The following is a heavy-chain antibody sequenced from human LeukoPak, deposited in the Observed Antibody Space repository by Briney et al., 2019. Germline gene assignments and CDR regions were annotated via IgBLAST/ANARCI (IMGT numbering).Heavy chain of an antibody. CDR2: LSSAGVTA. V-gene: IGHV3-23*01. D-gene: IGHD1/OR15-1a*01. J-gene: IGHJ4*02. Sequence: PGGSLRLSCAASGFTFSRHGMSWVRQAPGKGLEWVSSLSSAGVTAYYADSVKGRFTISRDNSKNTLSLHMSSLRAEDTAVYYCAKEGTASKPSDLYYWGQGTLVTVSS. CDR1: GFTFSRHG. CDR3: AKEGTASKPSDLYY.